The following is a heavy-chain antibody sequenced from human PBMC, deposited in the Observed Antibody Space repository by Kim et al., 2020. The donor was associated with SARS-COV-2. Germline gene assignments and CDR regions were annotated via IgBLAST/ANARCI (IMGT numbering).Heavy chain of an antibody. D-gene: IGHD5-12*01. V-gene: IGHV3-30*04. CDR1: GFTFSSYA. J-gene: IGHJ4*02. CDR2: ISYDGSNK. Sequence: GGSLRLSCAASGFTFSSYAMHWVRQAPGKGLEWVAVISYDGSNKYYADSVKGRFTISRDNSKNTLYLQMNSLRAEDTAVYYCARGGVATIYFDYWGQGTLVTVSS. CDR3: ARGGVATIYFDY.